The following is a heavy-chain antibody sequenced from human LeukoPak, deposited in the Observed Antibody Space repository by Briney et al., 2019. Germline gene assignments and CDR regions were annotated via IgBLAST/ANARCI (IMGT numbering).Heavy chain of an antibody. D-gene: IGHD3-9*01. CDR2: INPNSGGT. V-gene: IGHV1-2*02. J-gene: IGHJ3*02. CDR1: GYTFTGYY. Sequence: ASVKVSCKASGYTFTGYYMHWVRQAPGQGLEWMGWINPNSGGTNYAQKLQGRVTMTRDTSISTAYMELGRLRSDDTAVYYCAREIKDILTGYHNAFDIWGQGTMVTVSS. CDR3: AREIKDILTGYHNAFDI.